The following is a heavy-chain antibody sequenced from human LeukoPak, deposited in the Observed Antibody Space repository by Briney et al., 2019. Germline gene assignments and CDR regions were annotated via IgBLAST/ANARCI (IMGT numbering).Heavy chain of an antibody. J-gene: IGHJ4*02. Sequence: RPGGSLRLSCAASGFTFSSYAMHWVRQAPGKGLEWVAVIAYDGSNKYYADSVKGRFTISRDNFKNTLYLQMNSLRAEDTALYYCARDKEAYSYGYSGLAYWGQGTLVTFSS. V-gene: IGHV3-30*04. CDR2: IAYDGSNK. D-gene: IGHD5-18*01. CDR1: GFTFSSYA. CDR3: ARDKEAYSYGYSGLAY.